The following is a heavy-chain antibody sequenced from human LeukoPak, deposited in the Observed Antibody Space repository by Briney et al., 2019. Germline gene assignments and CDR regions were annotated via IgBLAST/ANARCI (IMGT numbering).Heavy chain of an antibody. CDR3: ARVGGIVATIVDY. CDR1: GFTFSSYA. D-gene: IGHD5-12*01. V-gene: IGHV3-21*01. CDR2: ISSSSSYI. Sequence: GGSLRLSCAASGFTFSSYAMSWVRQAPGKGLEWVSSISSSSSYIYYADSVKGRFTISRDNAKNSLYLQMNSLRAEDTAVYYCARVGGIVATIVDYWGQGTLVTVSS. J-gene: IGHJ4*02.